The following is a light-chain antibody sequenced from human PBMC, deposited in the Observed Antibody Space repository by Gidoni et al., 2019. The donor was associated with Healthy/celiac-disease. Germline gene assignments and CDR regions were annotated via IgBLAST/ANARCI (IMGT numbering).Light chain of an antibody. V-gene: IGKV3-20*01. Sequence: ESVWTQSPGTLSLSPGERATLSCRASQSVSSSYLAWYQQKPGQAPRLLIYGASSRATGIPDRFSGSGSGTDFTLTISRLEPEDFAVYYCQQYGSSSGLTFGGGPKVEIK. CDR2: GAS. J-gene: IGKJ4*01. CDR1: QSVSSSY. CDR3: QQYGSSSGLT.